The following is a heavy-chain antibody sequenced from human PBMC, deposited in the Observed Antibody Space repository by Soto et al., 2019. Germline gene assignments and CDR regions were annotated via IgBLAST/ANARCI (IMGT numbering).Heavy chain of an antibody. J-gene: IGHJ4*02. V-gene: IGHV3-21*06. CDR1: GFTFTSDS. CDR2: ISSHGRDI. Sequence: EVQLVESGGGLVKPGGSVRLSCEASGFTFTSDSMTWVRQAPGKGLEWVSSISSHGRDIFYADSVKGRFTISRDNAKDSLHLQMNNLTGEDSAVYYCARGAALAGKLDLWGQGTLVTVSS. D-gene: IGHD6-19*01. CDR3: ARGAALAGKLDL.